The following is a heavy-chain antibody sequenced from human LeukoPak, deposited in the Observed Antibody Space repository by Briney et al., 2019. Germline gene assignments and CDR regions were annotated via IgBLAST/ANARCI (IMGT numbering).Heavy chain of an antibody. D-gene: IGHD3-22*01. Sequence: SETLSLTCSVSGDSVSRSDSYWDWIRQPPGKGLEWIGTIYYSGRTYYSPSLKSRVTMSVDPSNNQFSLNLRSVTAADTALYYCARRRYYDGSGYLEWGQGTLLSVSA. J-gene: IGHJ1*01. CDR3: ARRRYYDGSGYLE. V-gene: IGHV4-39*01. CDR1: GDSVSRSDSY. CDR2: IYYSGRT.